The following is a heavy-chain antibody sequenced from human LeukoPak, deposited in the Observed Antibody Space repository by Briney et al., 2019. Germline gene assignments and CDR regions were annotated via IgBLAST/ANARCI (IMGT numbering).Heavy chain of an antibody. V-gene: IGHV4-59*08. CDR1: GGSISSYY. CDR2: IYYSGST. J-gene: IGHJ4*02. D-gene: IGHD3-9*01. Sequence: SEILFFTCTASGGSISSYYWSWIRKPPGKLLEWSVYIYYSGSTNYNPSLKSRVTISVDTSKNHFSLKLSSLTAADTAVYYCAREYDILTGYYFRSKYYFDYWGQETLVTVSS. CDR3: AREYDILTGYYFRSKYYFDY.